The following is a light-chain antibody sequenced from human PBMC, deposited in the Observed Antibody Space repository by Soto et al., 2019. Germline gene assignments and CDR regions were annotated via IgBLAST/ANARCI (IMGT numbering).Light chain of an antibody. CDR1: QSISNW. CDR2: KAS. Sequence: DVKMYLSLSGLSASIRDRVTITCRASQSISNWLAWYRQKPGKAPKLLIYKASSLHSGVPSRFSGSGSGTEFTLTISSLQPDDFATYYCQQFHTYSTWTFGQRSIVDVK. CDR3: QQFHTYSTWT. J-gene: IGKJ1*01. V-gene: IGKV1-5*03.